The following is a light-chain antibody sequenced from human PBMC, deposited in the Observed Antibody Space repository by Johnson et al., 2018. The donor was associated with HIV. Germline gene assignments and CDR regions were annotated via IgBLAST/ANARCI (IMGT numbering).Light chain of an antibody. J-gene: IGLJ1*01. CDR3: GTWETGLSAYV. CDR1: SSNIGNNY. Sequence: QPVLTQPPSVSAATGQKVSISCSGSSSNIGNNYVSWYRQLPGTAPKVLIYENNKRPSGIPDRFSGSKSDTSATLAITALPTGDEAEYYCGTWETGLSAYVFGTGTKVTVL. CDR2: ENN. V-gene: IGLV1-51*02.